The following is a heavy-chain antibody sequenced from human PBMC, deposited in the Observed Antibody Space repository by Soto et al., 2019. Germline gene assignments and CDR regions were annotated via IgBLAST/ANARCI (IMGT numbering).Heavy chain of an antibody. V-gene: IGHV3-23*01. D-gene: IGHD2-15*01. CDR3: AKRRGAGGHFDY. Sequence: GSLRLYSAASGFTFSSYAMGWVRQGPGKGLEWVAVVSIGGSTHYADSVRGRLTISRDNSKNTLSLQMNSLTAEDTAVYFCAKRRGAGGHFDYWGQGALVTVSS. CDR1: GFTFSSYA. J-gene: IGHJ4*02. CDR2: VSIGGST.